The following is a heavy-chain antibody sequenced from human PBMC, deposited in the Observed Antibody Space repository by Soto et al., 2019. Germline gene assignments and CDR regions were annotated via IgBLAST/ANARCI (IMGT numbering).Heavy chain of an antibody. CDR2: IHPSGDT. CDR3: VRGYCTTSPCSGDFQF. CDR1: GHTLTELS. D-gene: IGHD2-15*01. Sequence: ASVKVSCKISGHTLTELSIHWVRQAPGKGLEWMGMIHPSGDTGYAQKFRGRVTMTIDTSTTTAYMELRNLTSEDTAVYFSVRGYCTTSPCSGDFQFWGQGTLVTV. V-gene: IGHV1-24*01. J-gene: IGHJ1*01.